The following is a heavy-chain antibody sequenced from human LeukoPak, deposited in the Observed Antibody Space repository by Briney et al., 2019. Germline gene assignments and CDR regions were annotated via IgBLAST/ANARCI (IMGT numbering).Heavy chain of an antibody. CDR3: TALSSGWYGDY. V-gene: IGHV3-23*01. Sequence: LTGGSLRLSCAASGFTFSSYAMSWVRQAPGKGPEWVSAISGSGGSTYYADSVKGRFTISRDNSKNTLYLQMNSLRAEDTAVYYCTALSSGWYGDYWGQGTLVTVSS. CDR1: GFTFSSYA. D-gene: IGHD6-19*01. J-gene: IGHJ4*02. CDR2: ISGSGGST.